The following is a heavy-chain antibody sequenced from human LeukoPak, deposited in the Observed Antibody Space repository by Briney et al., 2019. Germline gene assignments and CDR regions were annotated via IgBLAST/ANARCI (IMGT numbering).Heavy chain of an antibody. Sequence: GGSLRLSCAASVFSFSSYSMTWARQAPVKGLEWVSAISGDGTRTYYADSVKGRFTISRDNSKNTLYLEMSSLRVEDTAIYYCAKWPEGAMDYFDYWGQGTLVTVSS. V-gene: IGHV3-23*01. J-gene: IGHJ4*02. CDR3: AKWPEGAMDYFDY. D-gene: IGHD3-16*01. CDR2: ISGDGTRT. CDR1: VFSFSSYS.